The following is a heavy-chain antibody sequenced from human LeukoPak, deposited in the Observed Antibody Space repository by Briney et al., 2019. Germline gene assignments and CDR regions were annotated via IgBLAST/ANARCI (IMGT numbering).Heavy chain of an antibody. CDR3: ATDTRFGEFDI. D-gene: IGHD3-10*02. CDR2: INHSGST. Sequence: SETLSLTCAVYGGSFSGYYWSWIRQPPGKGLEWIGEINHSGSTNYNPSLKSRVTISVDTSKNQFSLKLSSVTAADTAVYYCATDTRFGEFDIWGQGTMVTVSS. V-gene: IGHV4-34*01. CDR1: GGSFSGYY. J-gene: IGHJ3*02.